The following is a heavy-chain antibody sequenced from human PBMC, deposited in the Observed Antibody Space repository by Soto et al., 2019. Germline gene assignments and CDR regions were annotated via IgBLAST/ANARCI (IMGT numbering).Heavy chain of an antibody. Sequence: QVQLVQSGAEVKKPGASVKVSCKASGYTFTSYGISWVRQAPGQGLEWVGWISAYNGNTNYAQKLQGRVTMTTDTSTSTAYMELRSLRSDDTAVYYCARGNQATYYDFWSGYPIYFDYWGQGTLVTVSS. V-gene: IGHV1-18*01. D-gene: IGHD3-3*01. CDR1: GYTFTSYG. CDR2: ISAYNGNT. CDR3: ARGNQATYYDFWSGYPIYFDY. J-gene: IGHJ4*02.